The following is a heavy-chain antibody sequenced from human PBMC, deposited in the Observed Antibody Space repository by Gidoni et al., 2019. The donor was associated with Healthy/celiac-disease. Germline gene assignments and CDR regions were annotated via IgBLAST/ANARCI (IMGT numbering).Heavy chain of an antibody. CDR2: IKSKTDGGTT. Sequence: EVQLVESGGGLVKPGGSLRLSCAASGFTFSNAWMSWVRQAPGKGLELVGRIKSKTDGGTTDYAAPVKGRFTISRDDSKNTLYLQMNSLKTEDTAVYYCTTAPSGWYGRYFDYWGQGTLVTVSS. CDR3: TTAPSGWYGRYFDY. D-gene: IGHD6-19*01. V-gene: IGHV3-15*01. CDR1: GFTFSNAW. J-gene: IGHJ4*02.